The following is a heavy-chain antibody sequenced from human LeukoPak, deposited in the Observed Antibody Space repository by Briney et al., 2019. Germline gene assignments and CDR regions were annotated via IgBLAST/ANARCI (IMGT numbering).Heavy chain of an antibody. Sequence: GGSLRLSCAASGFTFSTYDMNWVRQAPGKGLEWISYISSSGITIFYADSVKGRFTISRDNAKNSLYLQMNSLRAEDTAVYYCARDQYGSGDGYYMDVWGKGTTVTVSS. V-gene: IGHV3-48*03. CDR3: ARDQYGSGDGYYMDV. D-gene: IGHD3-10*01. CDR1: GFTFSTYD. J-gene: IGHJ6*03. CDR2: ISSSGITI.